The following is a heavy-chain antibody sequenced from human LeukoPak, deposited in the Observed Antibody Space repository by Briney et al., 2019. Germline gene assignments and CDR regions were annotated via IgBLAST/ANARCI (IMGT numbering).Heavy chain of an antibody. CDR2: IYYSGST. CDR3: AREGVRFPHPTRGYYYYYGMDV. Sequence: SETLSLTCTVSGGSISSGDYYWSWIRQPPGKGREWIGYIYYSGSTYYNPSLKSRVTISVDTSKNQFSLKLSSVTAADTAVYYCAREGVRFPHPTRGYYYYYGMDVWGQGTTVTVSS. V-gene: IGHV4-30-4*01. J-gene: IGHJ6*02. D-gene: IGHD3-3*01. CDR1: GGSISSGDYY.